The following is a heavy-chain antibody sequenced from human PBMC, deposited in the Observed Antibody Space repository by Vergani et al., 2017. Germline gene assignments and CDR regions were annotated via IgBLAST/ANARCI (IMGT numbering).Heavy chain of an antibody. CDR2: IIPILGIA. CDR1: GGTFSSYT. D-gene: IGHD3-22*01. J-gene: IGHJ6*02. V-gene: IGHV1-69*08. CDR3: ARENRGDSSGYYYLNSYYYGMDV. Sequence: QVQLVQSGAEVKKPGSSVKVSCKASGGTFSSYTISWVRQAPGQGLEWMGRIIPILGIANYAQKFQGRVTITADKSTSTAYMELSRLRSDDTAVYYCARENRGDSSGYYYLNSYYYGMDVWGQGTTVTVSS.